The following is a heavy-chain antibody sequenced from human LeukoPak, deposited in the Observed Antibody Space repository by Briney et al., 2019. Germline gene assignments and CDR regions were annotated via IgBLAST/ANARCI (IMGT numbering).Heavy chain of an antibody. CDR2: ISSGGGTM. V-gene: IGHV3-48*03. D-gene: IGHD2-15*01. Sequence: GGSLRLSCAASGFTFSSYAMSWVRQAPGKGLEWVSYISSGGGTMFYADSVKGRFTISRDNAKNSLYLQIYSLRAEDTANYYCARGGSTYSRRYFDYWGQGTLVTVSS. CDR3: ARGGSTYSRRYFDY. CDR1: GFTFSSYA. J-gene: IGHJ4*02.